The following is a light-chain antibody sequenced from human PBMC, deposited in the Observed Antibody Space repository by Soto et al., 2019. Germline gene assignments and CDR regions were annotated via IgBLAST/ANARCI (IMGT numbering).Light chain of an antibody. CDR1: ASDVGSYNL. J-gene: IGLJ3*02. CDR3: CSYAGARTYVL. Sequence: QSALSQPASVSGSPGQSITMSCTGSASDVGSYNLVSWYQQHPGKAPKLVIYEVTKRPSGISSRFSGSKSGITASLTISGLQAEDGGDYYCCSYAGARTYVLFGGGTKLTVL. CDR2: EVT. V-gene: IGLV2-23*02.